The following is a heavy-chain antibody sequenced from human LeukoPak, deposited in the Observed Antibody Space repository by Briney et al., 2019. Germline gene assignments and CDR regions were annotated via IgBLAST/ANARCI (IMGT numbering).Heavy chain of an antibody. J-gene: IGHJ5*02. Sequence: PSETLSLTCAVYGGPFRGYYWSWIRPPPGKGLEGVGEINHSGSTNYNPSLKSRVTISVDTSKNQFSLKLSSVTAADTAVYYCARVDYYGSGSYSWFDPWGQGTLVTVSS. CDR2: INHSGST. D-gene: IGHD3-10*01. V-gene: IGHV4-34*01. CDR1: GGPFRGYY. CDR3: ARVDYYGSGSYSWFDP.